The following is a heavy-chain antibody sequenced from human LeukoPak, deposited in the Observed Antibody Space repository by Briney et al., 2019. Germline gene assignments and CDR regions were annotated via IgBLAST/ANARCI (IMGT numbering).Heavy chain of an antibody. D-gene: IGHD6-19*01. CDR2: IIPIFGTA. CDR3: ARGWHSSGWDPYYFDY. Sequence: GASVKVSCKASGGTFSSYAISWVRQAPGQGLEWMGGIIPIFGTANYAQKFQGRVTITADESTSTAYMELSSLRSEDTAVYYCARGWHSSGWDPYYFDYWGQGTLVTVSS. CDR1: GGTFSSYA. V-gene: IGHV1-69*13. J-gene: IGHJ4*02.